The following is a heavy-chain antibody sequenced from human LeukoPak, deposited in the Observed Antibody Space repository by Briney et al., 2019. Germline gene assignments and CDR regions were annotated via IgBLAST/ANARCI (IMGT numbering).Heavy chain of an antibody. D-gene: IGHD3-3*01. J-gene: IGHJ5*02. CDR1: GFTFSSYS. CDR2: ISSSSSYI. CDR3: ATDFWSGYDNWFDP. Sequence: GGSLRLSCAAPGFTFSSYSMNWVRQAPGKGLEWVSSISSSSSYIYYADSVKGRFTISRDNAKNSLYLQMNSLRAEDTAVYYCATDFWSGYDNWFDPWGQGTLVTVSS. V-gene: IGHV3-21*01.